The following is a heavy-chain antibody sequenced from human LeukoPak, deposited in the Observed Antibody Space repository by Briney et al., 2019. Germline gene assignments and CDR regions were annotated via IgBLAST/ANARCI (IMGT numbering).Heavy chain of an antibody. J-gene: IGHJ6*04. CDR2: IDPSDSYT. V-gene: IGHV5-10-1*01. CDR3: ARHEAYYDILTATYYYYGMDV. Sequence: GESLKISCKGSGYSFTSYWISWVRQMPGKGLEWMGRIDPSDSYTNYGPSFQGHVTISADKSISTAYLQWSSLKASDTAMYYCARHEAYYDILTATYYYYGMDVWGKGTTVTVSS. D-gene: IGHD3-9*01. CDR1: GYSFTSYW.